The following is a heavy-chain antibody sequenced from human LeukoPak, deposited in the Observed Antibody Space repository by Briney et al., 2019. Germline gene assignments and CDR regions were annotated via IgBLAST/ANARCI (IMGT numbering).Heavy chain of an antibody. J-gene: IGHJ4*02. CDR1: GFSFSSYW. V-gene: IGHV3-74*01. D-gene: IGHD3-22*01. Sequence: GGSLRLSCAASGFSFSSYWIHWVRQAPGKGLVWVSRINGDGSRPSYADSVKGRFTISRDNAKNTLYLQMNSLRAEDTAVYYCARDHARSDYYDSSGYYPFDYWGQGTLVTVSS. CDR3: ARDHARSDYYDSSGYYPFDY. CDR2: INGDGSRP.